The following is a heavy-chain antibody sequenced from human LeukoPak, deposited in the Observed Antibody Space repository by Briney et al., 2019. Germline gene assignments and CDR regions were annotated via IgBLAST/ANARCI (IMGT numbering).Heavy chain of an antibody. J-gene: IGHJ6*04. CDR3: AELGITMIGGV. CDR1: GFTFSSYE. Sequence: GGSLRLSCAASGFTFSSYEMNWVRQAPGKGLEGGSYISSSGSTIYYADSVRVRFTISRDTAKNSLYLQMNSLRAEDTAVYYCAELGITMIGGVWGKGTTVTISS. CDR2: ISSSGSTI. V-gene: IGHV3-48*03. D-gene: IGHD3-10*02.